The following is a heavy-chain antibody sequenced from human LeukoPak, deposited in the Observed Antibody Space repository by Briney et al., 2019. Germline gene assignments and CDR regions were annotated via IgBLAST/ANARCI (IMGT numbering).Heavy chain of an antibody. J-gene: IGHJ5*02. Sequence: ASVKVSCKASGYTFAAYYIHWVRQAPGQGLEWMGWFNPNSGGTNYAQEFQGRVTMTRDTSISTAYMELSRLRSDDTAVYYCARGVGVSRFNYLDPWGQGTLVIVSS. CDR2: FNPNSGGT. CDR3: ARGVGVSRFNYLDP. V-gene: IGHV1-2*02. CDR1: GYTFAAYY. D-gene: IGHD1-7*01.